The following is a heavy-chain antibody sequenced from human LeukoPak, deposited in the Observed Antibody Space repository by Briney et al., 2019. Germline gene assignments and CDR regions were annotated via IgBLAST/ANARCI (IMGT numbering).Heavy chain of an antibody. CDR1: GFTFSSYG. J-gene: IGHJ4*02. V-gene: IGHV3-33*01. D-gene: IGHD3-22*01. Sequence: GRSLRLSCAASGFTFSSYGMHWVRHAPGMGLEWVAVIWYDGSNKYYADSVKGRFTISRDNSKNTLYLQMNSLRAEDTAVYYCARDRSYYDSSGYFSYWGQGTLVTVSS. CDR2: IWYDGSNK. CDR3: ARDRSYYDSSGYFSY.